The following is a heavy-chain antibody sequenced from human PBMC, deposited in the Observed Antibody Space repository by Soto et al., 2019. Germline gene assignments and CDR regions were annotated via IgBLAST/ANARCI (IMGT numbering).Heavy chain of an antibody. CDR1: GGSFSGYY. V-gene: IGHV4-34*01. CDR2: INHSGST. J-gene: IGHJ6*02. CDR3: ARGLRYLTVTIFGVVRPYGMDV. D-gene: IGHD3-3*01. Sequence: PSETLSLTCAVYGGSFSGYYWSWIRQPPGKGLEWIGEINHSGSTNYNPSLKSRVTISVDTSKNQFSLKLSSVTAADTAVYYCARGLRYLTVTIFGVVRPYGMDVWGQGTTVTVSS.